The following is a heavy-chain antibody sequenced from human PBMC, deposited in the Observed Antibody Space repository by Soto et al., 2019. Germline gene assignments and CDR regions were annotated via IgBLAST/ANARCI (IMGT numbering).Heavy chain of an antibody. Sequence: QVQLVESGGGVVQPARSLRLSCAASGFTFSSYGMHWVRQAPGTGLEWVAAISGDGRDTYYGDSVKGRFTNSRDNSRNTLYVQMNCLRVEDTAVYYCVQGMAVARQWLGYWGQGTLVTVSS. V-gene: IGHV3-30*18. CDR2: ISGDGRDT. J-gene: IGHJ4*02. CDR3: VQGMAVARQWLGY. CDR1: GFTFSSYG. D-gene: IGHD6-19*01.